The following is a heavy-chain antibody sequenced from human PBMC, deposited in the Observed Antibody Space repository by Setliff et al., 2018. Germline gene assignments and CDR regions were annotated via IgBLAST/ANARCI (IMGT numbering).Heavy chain of an antibody. J-gene: IGHJ4*02. CDR3: VRQDILTSYYMFDY. V-gene: IGHV1-18*01. CDR1: GYTFTNFG. Sequence: ASVKVSCKTSGYTFTNFGINWVRQAPGQGLEWMGWNSAYAQKFQGRVTMTTDTPTSTAYMELRSLRSDDTAVYYCVRQDILTSYYMFDYWGQGTLVTVSS. CDR2: NSA. D-gene: IGHD3-9*01.